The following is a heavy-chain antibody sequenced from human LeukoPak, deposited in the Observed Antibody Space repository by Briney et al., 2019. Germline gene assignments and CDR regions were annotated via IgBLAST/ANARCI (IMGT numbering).Heavy chain of an antibody. Sequence: SVKVSCKASGGTFSSYAISWVRQAPGQGLEWMGRIIPILGIANYAQKFQGRVTITADKSTSTAYMELSSLRSEDTAVYYCARVGCSSTSCYDYWGQGTLVTVSS. D-gene: IGHD2-2*01. CDR1: GGTFSSYA. CDR3: ARVGCSSTSCYDY. CDR2: IIPILGIA. J-gene: IGHJ4*02. V-gene: IGHV1-69*04.